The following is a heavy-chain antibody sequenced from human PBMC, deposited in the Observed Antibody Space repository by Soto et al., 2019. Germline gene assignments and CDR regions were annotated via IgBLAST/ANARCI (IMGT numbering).Heavy chain of an antibody. CDR2: LSNTGRRT. J-gene: IGHJ4*02. D-gene: IGHD1-26*01. CDR1: VFPFGANA. Sequence: EVQVLESGGGLVQPGGSLRLSCVVSVFPFGANAMSWVRQAPGKGLEWVSGLSNTGRRTSYADSVKSRFNISRDNSENTVYLQMNSLRVEDTAVYYCATEMGATQGPFDNWGQGTLVTVSS. V-gene: IGHV3-23*01. CDR3: ATEMGATQGPFDN.